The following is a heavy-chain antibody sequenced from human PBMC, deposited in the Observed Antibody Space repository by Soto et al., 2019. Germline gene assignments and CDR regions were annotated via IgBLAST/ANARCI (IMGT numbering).Heavy chain of an antibody. CDR1: GGSISSSNW. J-gene: IGHJ4*02. D-gene: IGHD3-10*02. CDR2: IYHSGST. CDR3: ARTMLAFGFFLDY. Sequence: QVQLQESGPGLVKPSGTLSLTCAVSGGSISSSNWWSWVRQPPGKGLEWIGEIYHSGSTNYNPSLKRRVTISVDKSKNQFSLTLSSVTAADTAVDYCARTMLAFGFFLDYWGQGTLVTVSS. V-gene: IGHV4-4*02.